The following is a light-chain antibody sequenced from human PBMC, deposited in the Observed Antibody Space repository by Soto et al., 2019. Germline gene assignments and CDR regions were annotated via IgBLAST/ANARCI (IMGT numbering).Light chain of an antibody. CDR3: QEYNTWPWT. J-gene: IGKJ1*01. Sequence: EIVLTQSPGTLSLSPGERATLSCRASQSVSSSYLAWYQQKPGQAPRLLIYGASNRATGIPDRFSGSGSGTDFTLTISRLEPEDFAVYYCQEYNTWPWTFGQGTKVDIK. CDR2: GAS. V-gene: IGKV3-20*01. CDR1: QSVSSSY.